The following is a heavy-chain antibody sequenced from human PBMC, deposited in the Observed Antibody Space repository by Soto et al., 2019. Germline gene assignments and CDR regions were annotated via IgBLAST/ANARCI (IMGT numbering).Heavy chain of an antibody. CDR2: IIPIFGTA. J-gene: IGHJ6*02. V-gene: IGHV1-69*13. D-gene: IGHD5-12*01. CDR3: ARVGYSGYDPRASMDV. Sequence: SVKVSCKASGGTFSSYAISWVRQAPGQGLEWMGGIIPIFGTANYAQKFQGRVTITADESTSTAYMELSSLRSEDTAVYYCARVGYSGYDPRASMDVWGQGTAVTVSS. CDR1: GGTFSSYA.